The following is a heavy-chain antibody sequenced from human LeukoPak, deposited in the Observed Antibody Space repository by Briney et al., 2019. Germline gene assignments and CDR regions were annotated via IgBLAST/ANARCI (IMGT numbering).Heavy chain of an antibody. CDR1: GFTFSNYS. D-gene: IGHD3-16*02. V-gene: IGHV3-21*01. CDR3: ARDRGYDYVWGSYRPDWFDP. J-gene: IGHJ5*02. CDR2: ISSSSSYI. Sequence: GGSLRLSCAASGFTFSNYSMNWVRQAPGKGLEWVSSISSSSSYIYYADSVKGRFTISRDNAKNSLYLQMNSLRAEDTAVYYCARDRGYDYVWGSYRPDWFDPWGQGTLVTVSS.